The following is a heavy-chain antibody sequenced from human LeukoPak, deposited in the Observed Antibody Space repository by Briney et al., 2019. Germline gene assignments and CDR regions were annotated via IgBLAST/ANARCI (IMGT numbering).Heavy chain of an antibody. J-gene: IGHJ4*02. Sequence: TGGSLRLSCVASGFIFSDYWMSWMRQAPGKGLEWVANIKYDGDEEYYVDSVKGRFTISRDNAENSLYLQLNSLRVEDTAVYYCKSGGAAPGSFDNRGQGTLVTVSP. V-gene: IGHV3-7*01. CDR2: IKYDGDEE. CDR1: GFIFSDYW. D-gene: IGHD6-13*01. CDR3: KSGGAAPGSFDN.